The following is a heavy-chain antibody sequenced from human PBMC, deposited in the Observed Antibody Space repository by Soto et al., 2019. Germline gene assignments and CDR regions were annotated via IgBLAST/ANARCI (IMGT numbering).Heavy chain of an antibody. J-gene: IGHJ4*02. CDR1: GYSFTSYG. D-gene: IGHD3-3*01. V-gene: IGHV1-18*04. Sequence: QVQLVQSGGEVMQPGASVKVSCKASGYSFTSYGISWVRQAPGQGLEWMGWISAYNGNTKYAQNFQGRVTMTTDTSTYTAYMEMRSLRSDDPAVYYCARDFGSDLSAPGAVFDYWGQGTLVTVSS. CDR3: ARDFGSDLSAPGAVFDY. CDR2: ISAYNGNT.